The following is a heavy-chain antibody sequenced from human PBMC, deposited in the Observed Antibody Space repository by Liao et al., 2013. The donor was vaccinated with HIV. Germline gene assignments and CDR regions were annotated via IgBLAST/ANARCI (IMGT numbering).Heavy chain of an antibody. Sequence: QVQLQQWGAGLLKPSETLSLTCAVYGGSFSGYYWNWIRQSPGKGLEWIGEINHTGSTKYNPSLKSRVSISVDTSKNQFSLRLSSVTAADTSVYFCARDEVIAVFGYFDLWGRGTLVTVSS. CDR2: INHTGST. J-gene: IGHJ2*01. D-gene: IGHD2-21*01. CDR3: ARDEVIAVFGYFDL. V-gene: IGHV4-34*01. CDR1: GGSFSGYY.